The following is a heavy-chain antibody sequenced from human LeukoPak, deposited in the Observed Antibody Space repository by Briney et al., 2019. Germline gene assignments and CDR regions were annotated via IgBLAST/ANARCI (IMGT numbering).Heavy chain of an antibody. CDR3: ARGRPYSSSNWFDP. Sequence: ASVKVSCKASGGTFTSYAISWVRQAPGQGREWMGGIIPIVGTANYAQKFQGRVTITTDESTSTAYMELSSLRSEDTAVYYCARGRPYSSSNWFDPWGQGTLVTVSS. CDR1: GGTFTSYA. V-gene: IGHV1-69*05. D-gene: IGHD6-13*01. CDR2: IIPIVGTA. J-gene: IGHJ5*02.